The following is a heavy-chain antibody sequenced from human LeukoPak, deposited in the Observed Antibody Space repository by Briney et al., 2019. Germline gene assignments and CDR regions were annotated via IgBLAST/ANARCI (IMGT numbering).Heavy chain of an antibody. D-gene: IGHD2-8*01. CDR2: INPNSGVT. CDR3: ARDRVYAGCHGLSCGDAFDI. J-gene: IGHJ3*02. V-gene: IGHV1-2*02. CDR1: GYTFTGYY. Sequence: GSVKVSCKASGYTFTGYYIHWVRQAPGQGLEWMGWINPNSGVTNYAQEFQGRVTMTRDTSINTAYMELSRLRSDDTAVYYCARDRVYAGCHGLSCGDAFDIWGQGTMVTVSS.